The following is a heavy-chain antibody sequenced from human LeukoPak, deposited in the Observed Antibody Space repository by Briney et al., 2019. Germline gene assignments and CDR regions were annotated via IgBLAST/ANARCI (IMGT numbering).Heavy chain of an antibody. V-gene: IGHV4-4*07. J-gene: IGHJ4*02. CDR2: IHTSGST. D-gene: IGHD3-22*01. CDR3: ARDRYYYDSSARYFDY. CDR1: GGSISSYY. Sequence: PSETLSLTCTVSGGSISSYYWSWIRQPAGKGLEWIGRIHTSGSTNYSHSLKSRVTMSVDTSKNQFSLKLSSVTAADTAVYYCARDRYYYDSSARYFDYWGQGTLVAVSS.